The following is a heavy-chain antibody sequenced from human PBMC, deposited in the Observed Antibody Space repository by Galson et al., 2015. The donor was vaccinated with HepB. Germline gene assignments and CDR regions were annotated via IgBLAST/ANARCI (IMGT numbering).Heavy chain of an antibody. CDR3: ARDGYLGLVYYFDY. CDR2: TYYRPQWYH. V-gene: IGHV6-1*01. Sequence: CAISGDSVSSDSSAWNWIRQSPSRGLEWLGRTYYRPQWYHDYSGSLQSRITINAETSTNQFFLQLDSVTPEDTAVYYCARDGYLGLVYYFDYWGPGILVTVS. D-gene: IGHD6-25*01. CDR1: GDSVSSDSSA. J-gene: IGHJ4*02.